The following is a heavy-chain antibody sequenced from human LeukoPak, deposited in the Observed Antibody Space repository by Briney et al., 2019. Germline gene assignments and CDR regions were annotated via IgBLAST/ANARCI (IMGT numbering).Heavy chain of an antibody. D-gene: IGHD3-22*01. Sequence: SQTLSLTCGVSCGSISSGCYSWSWIRQPPGKGLGWIGYIYHSGSTYYNPSLKSRVTISVDRSKNQFSLKLSSVTAADTAVYYCARVNYDSSGYAYYFDYWGQGTLVTVSS. CDR2: IYHSGST. CDR1: CGSISSGCYS. J-gene: IGHJ4*02. V-gene: IGHV4-30-2*01. CDR3: ARVNYDSSGYAYYFDY.